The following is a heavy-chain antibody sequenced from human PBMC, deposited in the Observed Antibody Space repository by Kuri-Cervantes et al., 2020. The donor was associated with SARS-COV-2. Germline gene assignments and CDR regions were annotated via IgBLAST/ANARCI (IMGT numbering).Heavy chain of an antibody. CDR3: AREVLEHQFDGFDI. D-gene: IGHD1/OR15-1a*01. V-gene: IGHV4-38-2*02. Sequence: ESLKISCAVSGYSISSGYYWGWIRQPPGKGLEWIGSIYHSGSTYYNPSLKSRVTISVGTSKNQFSLKLSSVTAADTAVYYRAREVLEHQFDGFDIWGQGTMVTVSS. J-gene: IGHJ3*02. CDR2: IYHSGST. CDR1: GYSISSGYY.